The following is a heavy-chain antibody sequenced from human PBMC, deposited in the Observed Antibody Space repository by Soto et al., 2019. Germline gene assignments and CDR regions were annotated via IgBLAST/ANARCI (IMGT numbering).Heavy chain of an antibody. CDR1: GGTFSSYA. V-gene: IGHV1-69*13. D-gene: IGHD5-12*01. CDR2: IIPIFGTA. Sequence: SVKVSCKASGGTFSSYAISLVRQAPGQGLEWMGGIIPIFGTANYAQKFQGRVTITADESTSTAYMELSSLRSEDTAVYYCARDLFTYSGYDWTTFDYWGQGTLVTVSS. CDR3: ARDLFTYSGYDWTTFDY. J-gene: IGHJ4*02.